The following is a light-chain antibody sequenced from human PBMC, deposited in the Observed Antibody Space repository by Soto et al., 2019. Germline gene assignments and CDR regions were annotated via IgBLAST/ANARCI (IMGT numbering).Light chain of an antibody. V-gene: IGKV1-5*01. CDR1: QSISDW. CDR3: QEYTSAT. Sequence: DIQMTQSPSTLSASVGDRVTITCRAGQSISDWLAWYQQIPGKAPKLLIFDASTLQSGVPSRFSGSGSGTEFTLTIRSLQPDDFGTYYCQEYTSATFGRGTRLEIK. J-gene: IGKJ2*01. CDR2: DAS.